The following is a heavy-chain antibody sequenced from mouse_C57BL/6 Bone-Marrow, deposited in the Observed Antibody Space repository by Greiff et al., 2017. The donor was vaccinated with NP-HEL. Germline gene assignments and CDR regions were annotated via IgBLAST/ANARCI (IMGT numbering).Heavy chain of an antibody. V-gene: IGHV1-50*01. CDR2: IDPSVSYT. J-gene: IGHJ4*01. CDR3: ARSGPYYAMDY. CDR1: GSTFPSSW. Sequence: QVQLQQPGAKLLKPGASVRLSSKPSGSTFPSSWMHGLKRRPGRGLGWIGEIDPSVSYTNYNQKFKGKATLTVDTSSSTAYMQLSSLTSEDSAVYYCARSGPYYAMDYWGQGTSVTVSS.